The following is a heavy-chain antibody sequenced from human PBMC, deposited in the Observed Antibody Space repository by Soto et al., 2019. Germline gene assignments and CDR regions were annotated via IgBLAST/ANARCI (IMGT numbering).Heavy chain of an antibody. D-gene: IGHD6-6*01. CDR2: INHSGST. V-gene: IGHV4-34*01. CDR3: ARGLGNSFFFYYHMDV. CDR1: GGSFSGYY. Sequence: SETLSLTCAVYGGSFSGYYWSWIRQPPGKGLEWIGEINHSGSTNYNPSLKSRVTISVDTSKNQFSLKLSSVTAADTAVYYCARGLGNSFFFYYHMDVWGKGTTVTVSS. J-gene: IGHJ6*03.